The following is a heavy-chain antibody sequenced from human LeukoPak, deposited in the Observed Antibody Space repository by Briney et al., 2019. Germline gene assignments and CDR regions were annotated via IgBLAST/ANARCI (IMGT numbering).Heavy chain of an antibody. CDR2: IVVGSGNT. J-gene: IGHJ4*02. D-gene: IGHD3-22*01. CDR1: GFTFTSSA. CDR3: ASGYDSSGSYPPFDY. Sequence: SVKVSCKASGFTFTSSAMQWVRQARGQRLEWIGWIVVGSGNTNYAQKFQERVTITRDMSTSTAYMELSSLKSEDTAVYYCASGYDSSGSYPPFDYWGQGTLVTVSS. V-gene: IGHV1-58*02.